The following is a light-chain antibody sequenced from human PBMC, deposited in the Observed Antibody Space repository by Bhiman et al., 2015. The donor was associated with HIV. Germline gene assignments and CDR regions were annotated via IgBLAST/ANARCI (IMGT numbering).Light chain of an antibody. CDR1: SSDVGAYDY. CDR2: DVN. V-gene: IGLV2-14*03. Sequence: QSALTQPASVSGSPGQSIAISCTGTSSDVGAYDYVSWYQQHPGKAPKLMIYDVNERPSGVSDRFSGSTSGNTASLTISGLQAEDEADYYCCSYTSRSTYVFGTGTKVTVL. CDR3: CSYTSRSTYV. J-gene: IGLJ1*01.